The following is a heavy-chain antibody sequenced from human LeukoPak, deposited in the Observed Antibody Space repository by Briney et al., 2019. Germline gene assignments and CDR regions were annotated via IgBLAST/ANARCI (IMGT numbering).Heavy chain of an antibody. D-gene: IGHD1-26*01. CDR2: ISSSDGTT. V-gene: IGHV3-23*01. CDR1: GFTFSSYA. J-gene: IGHJ4*02. Sequence: PGGSLRLSCAASGFTFSSYAMSWVRQAPGKGLEWVSTISSSDGTTYYADSVKGRFTISRDNSKNTLFLQMNSLRAEDTAVYYCAKSGSYDAYWGQGTLVTVSS. CDR3: AKSGSYDAY.